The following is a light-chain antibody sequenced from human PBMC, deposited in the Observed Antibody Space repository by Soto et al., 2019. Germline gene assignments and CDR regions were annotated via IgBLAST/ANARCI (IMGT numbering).Light chain of an antibody. CDR3: QQYNSYSPIT. Sequence: DLQMTQSPSTLSASVGDRVIIICRASQSISNWLAWYQQKPGKAPKLLIYKASRLETGVPSRFSGSGSGTEFTLTISSLQPDDFATYYCQQYNSYSPITFGPGTNLDVK. V-gene: IGKV1-5*03. J-gene: IGKJ3*01. CDR2: KAS. CDR1: QSISNW.